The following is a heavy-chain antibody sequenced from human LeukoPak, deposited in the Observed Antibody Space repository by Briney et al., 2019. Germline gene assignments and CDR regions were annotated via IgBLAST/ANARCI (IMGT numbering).Heavy chain of an antibody. CDR2: IYSGGST. J-gene: IGHJ4*02. CDR1: GFTFSNYA. D-gene: IGHD6-13*01. CDR3: ARDVSIAAAGDY. Sequence: PGGSLRLSCAASGFTFSNYAMSWVRQTPGKGLGWVSVIYSGGSTYYADSVKGRFTISRDNSKNTLYLQMNSLRAEDTAVYYCARDVSIAAAGDYWGQGTLVTVSS. V-gene: IGHV3-53*01.